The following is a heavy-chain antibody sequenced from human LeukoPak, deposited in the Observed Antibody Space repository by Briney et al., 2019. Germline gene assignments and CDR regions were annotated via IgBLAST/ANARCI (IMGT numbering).Heavy chain of an antibody. Sequence: GGSLRLSCAGSGFTFSNYWMTWVRQAPGKGLEWVANINQHGTEQYYVDSVKGRFTISRDNAKNSLDLQMNSLRAEDTAVYYCAKDLSPFKWVMLDAFDIWGQGTMVTVSS. V-gene: IGHV3-7*01. CDR2: INQHGTEQ. CDR1: GFTFSNYW. D-gene: IGHD1-26*01. J-gene: IGHJ3*02. CDR3: AKDLSPFKWVMLDAFDI.